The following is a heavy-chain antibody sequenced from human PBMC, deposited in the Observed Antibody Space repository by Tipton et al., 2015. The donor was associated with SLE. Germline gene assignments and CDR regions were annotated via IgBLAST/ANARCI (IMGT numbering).Heavy chain of an antibody. CDR3: ARHGGRWLRFPVDY. D-gene: IGHD5-12*01. V-gene: IGHV4-39*07. Sequence: TLSLTCTVSGGSISSSNYYWGWIRQPPGKGLEWIGSIYYSGGTYYNPSLKSRGTISIDSPKNQFSLKLSSVTAADTAVYYCARHGGRWLRFPVDYWGQGTLVTVSS. CDR2: IYYSGGT. J-gene: IGHJ4*02. CDR1: GGSISSSNYY.